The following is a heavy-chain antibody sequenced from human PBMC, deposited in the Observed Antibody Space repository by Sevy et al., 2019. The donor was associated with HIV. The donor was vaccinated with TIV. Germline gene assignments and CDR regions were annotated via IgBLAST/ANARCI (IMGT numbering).Heavy chain of an antibody. CDR2: IKSKTDGGTT. CDR1: GFTFSNAW. V-gene: IGHV3-15*01. Sequence: GGSLRLSCAASGFTFSNAWMSWVRQAPGKGLEWVGRIKSKTDGGTTDYAAPVKGRFTISRDDSKNTLYLQMNSLKTEAAAIDYCTTDWKRRGLSALLDYWGQGTLVTVSS. CDR3: TTDWKRRGLSALLDY. J-gene: IGHJ4*02. D-gene: IGHD1-1*01.